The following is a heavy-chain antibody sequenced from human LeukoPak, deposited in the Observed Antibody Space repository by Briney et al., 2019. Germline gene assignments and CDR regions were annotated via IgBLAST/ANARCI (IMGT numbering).Heavy chain of an antibody. CDR1: GFTFDDYA. D-gene: IGHD3-10*01. J-gene: IGHJ4*02. CDR3: AKDTYYGSGPFDY. Sequence: PAGGSLRLSCAASGFTFDDYAMHWVRQAPGKGLEWVSGISWNSGSIGYADSVKGRFTISRDNAKNSLYLQMNSLRAEDTALYYCAKDTYYGSGPFDYWGQGTLVTVSS. V-gene: IGHV3-9*01. CDR2: ISWNSGSI.